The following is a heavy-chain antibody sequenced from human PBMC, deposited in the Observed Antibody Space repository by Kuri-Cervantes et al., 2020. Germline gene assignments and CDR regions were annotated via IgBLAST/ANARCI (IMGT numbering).Heavy chain of an antibody. CDR3: AKAVSSTSWYKFDY. D-gene: IGHD6-13*01. Sequence: GESLKISCAASGFTFSSYAMSWVRQAPGKGLEWVSAISGGGGSTYYADSVKGRFTISRDNSNNTLSLQMDSLRAEDTAVYFCAKAVSSTSWYKFDYWGQGTLVTVSS. J-gene: IGHJ4*02. V-gene: IGHV3-23*01. CDR1: GFTFSSYA. CDR2: ISGGGGST.